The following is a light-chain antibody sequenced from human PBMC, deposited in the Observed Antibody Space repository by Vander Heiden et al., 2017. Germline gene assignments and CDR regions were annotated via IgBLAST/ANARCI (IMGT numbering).Light chain of an antibody. CDR1: QGTSNH. J-gene: IGKJ5*01. Sequence: DIQLTQSPSFLSASVGDRVTITCRASQGTSNHLAWYQQKPGKAPKLLIYTASTLRSGVPSRFSGSGSGTEFTLTISSLQPEDFATYYCQQLNSSPITFGQGTRLDIK. CDR3: QQLNSSPIT. CDR2: TAS. V-gene: IGKV1-9*01.